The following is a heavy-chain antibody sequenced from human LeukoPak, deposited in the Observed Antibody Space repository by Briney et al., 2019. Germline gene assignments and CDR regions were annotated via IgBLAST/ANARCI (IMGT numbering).Heavy chain of an antibody. CDR2: IYSGGST. CDR3: ARDVVGPNRWVYGMDV. Sequence: GGSLRLSCAACGFPVSSNYMTWVRQAPGKGLVCVSFIYSGGSTYYVDSVKGRFTLSRDNSKNTLYLQINSLRAEDTAVYYCARDVVGPNRWVYGMDVWGQGTTVTVSS. CDR1: GFPVSSNY. D-gene: IGHD3/OR15-3a*01. V-gene: IGHV3-53*01. J-gene: IGHJ6*02.